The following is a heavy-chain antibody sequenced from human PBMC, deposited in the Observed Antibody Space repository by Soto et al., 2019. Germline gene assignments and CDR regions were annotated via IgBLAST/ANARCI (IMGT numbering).Heavy chain of an antibody. CDR2: ITSSGDTT. V-gene: IGHV3-64D*06. J-gene: IGHJ4*02. D-gene: IGHD1-26*01. Sequence: GGSLRLSCSASGFTFRLYALHWVRQAPGKGLEYVSGITSSGDTTYYADSVKGRFTISRDNSKNTLYLQMSSLRPEHTAVYFCARQLPPFVYWRQEALLTVSS. CDR3: ARQLPPFVY. CDR1: GFTFRLYA.